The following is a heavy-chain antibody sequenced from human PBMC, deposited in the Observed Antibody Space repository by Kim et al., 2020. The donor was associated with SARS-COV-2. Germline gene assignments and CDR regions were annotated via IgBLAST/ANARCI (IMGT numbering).Heavy chain of an antibody. CDR1: GFTFDDYA. V-gene: IGHV3-43*02. CDR3: AKAPPSYCGGDCYTPGTH. CDR2: ISGDGGST. D-gene: IGHD2-21*02. Sequence: GGSLRLSCAASGFTFDDYAMHWVRQAPGKGLEWVSLISGDGGSTYYADSVKGRFTISRDNSKNSLYLQMNSLRTEDTALYYCAKAPPSYCGGDCYTPGTHWGQGTLVTVSS. J-gene: IGHJ4*02.